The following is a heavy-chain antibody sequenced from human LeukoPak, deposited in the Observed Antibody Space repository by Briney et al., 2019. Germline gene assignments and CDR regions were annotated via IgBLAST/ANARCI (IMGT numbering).Heavy chain of an antibody. CDR3: AKDIVAAPSGWFDP. D-gene: IGHD5-12*01. CDR2: ISGSGGST. J-gene: IGHJ5*02. Sequence: HPGGSLRLSCAASGFTFSSYAMSWVRQAPGKGLEWVSAISGSGGSTYYADSVKGRFTISRDNSKNTLYPQMNSLRAEDTAVYYCAKDIVAAPSGWFDPWGQGTLVTVSS. CDR1: GFTFSSYA. V-gene: IGHV3-23*01.